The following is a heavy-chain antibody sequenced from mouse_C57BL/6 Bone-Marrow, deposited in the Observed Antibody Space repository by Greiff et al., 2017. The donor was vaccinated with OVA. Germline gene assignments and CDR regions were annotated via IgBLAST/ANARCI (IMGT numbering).Heavy chain of an antibody. J-gene: IGHJ4*01. CDR1: GYTFTSYW. V-gene: IGHV1-55*01. D-gene: IGHD1-1*01. CDR2: IYPGSGST. Sequence: VQLQQSGAELVKPGASVKMSCKASGYTFTSYWITWVKQRPGQGLEWIGDIYPGSGSTNYNEKFKSKATLTVDTSSSTAYMQLSSLTSEDSAVYYCARRGLLRSYYYAMDYWGQGTSVTVSS. CDR3: ARRGLLRSYYYAMDY.